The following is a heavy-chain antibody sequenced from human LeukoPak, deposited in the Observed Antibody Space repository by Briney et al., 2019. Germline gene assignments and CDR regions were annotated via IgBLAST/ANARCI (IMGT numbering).Heavy chain of an antibody. D-gene: IGHD3-16*01. Sequence: GGSLRLSCAASGFIFSAYSMNWVRQAPGKGLEWVSYITTSGSYLYYADSVKGRFTISRDNSKNTLYLQMNSLRAEDTAVYYCAKVDYDYVWGSHPVEDYWGQGTLVTVSS. CDR1: GFIFSAYS. CDR2: ITTSGSYL. V-gene: IGHV3-21*04. CDR3: AKVDYDYVWGSHPVEDY. J-gene: IGHJ4*02.